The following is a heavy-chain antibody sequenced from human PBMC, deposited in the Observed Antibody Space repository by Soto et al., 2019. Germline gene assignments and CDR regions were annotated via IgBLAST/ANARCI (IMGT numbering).Heavy chain of an antibody. CDR3: ARGSSGWSHGLSY. CDR1: GGSFSSYA. J-gene: IGHJ4*02. CDR2: IIPSFGTP. D-gene: IGHD6-19*01. Sequence: GASVKVSCKASGGSFSSYAFSWVRQAPGQGLEWMGGIIPSFGTPNYAQRFQGRVTMTRDTSISTAYMELSRLRSDDTAVYYCARGSSGWSHGLSYWGQGTLVTVSS. V-gene: IGHV1-69*05.